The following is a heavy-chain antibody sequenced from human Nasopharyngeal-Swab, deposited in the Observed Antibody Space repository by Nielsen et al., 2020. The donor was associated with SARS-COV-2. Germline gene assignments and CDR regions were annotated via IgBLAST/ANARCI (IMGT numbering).Heavy chain of an antibody. V-gene: IGHV3-48*01. CDR2: ISSGTSTI. J-gene: IGHJ5*02. CDR1: GFTLATYE. Sequence: GESLKISCVASGFTLATYEMNWVRQAPGKGLEWLSYISSGTSTIYYADSVKGRFTISRHDSTNTAYLQMNSLKTEDTAVYYCTGLYIGSYGFDPWGQGTLVTVSS. CDR3: TGLYIGSYGFDP. D-gene: IGHD1-26*01.